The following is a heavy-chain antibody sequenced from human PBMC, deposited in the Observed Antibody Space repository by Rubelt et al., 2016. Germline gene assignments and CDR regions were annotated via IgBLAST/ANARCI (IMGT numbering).Heavy chain of an antibody. CDR2: ISGDGGSS. CDR1: GFTFDEYA. D-gene: IGHD6-19*01. Sequence: EVQLLESGGALVQPGGSLRLSCAASGFTFDEYAMHWVRQAPGKGLEWVSLISGDGGSSNYAESVKGRFTISRDNSKNPLYLEMNSLRTEDTAFYYCAKDYSSGWYEYWGQGTRVTVSA. CDR3: AKDYSSGWYEY. V-gene: IGHV3-43*02. J-gene: IGHJ4*02.